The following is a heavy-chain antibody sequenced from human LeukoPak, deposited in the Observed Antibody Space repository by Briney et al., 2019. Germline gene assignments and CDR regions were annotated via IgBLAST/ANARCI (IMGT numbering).Heavy chain of an antibody. Sequence: PSETLSLTCTVSGGSISSGGYSWSWIRQHPGKGLEWIGYIYYSGSTYYNPSLKSRVTISVDTSKNQFSLKLSSVTAADTAIYFCARDPIGSGGTIDYWGQGTLVTVSS. V-gene: IGHV4-31*03. CDR3: ARDPIGSGGTIDY. CDR1: GGSISSGGYS. CDR2: IYYSGST. D-gene: IGHD6-19*01. J-gene: IGHJ4*02.